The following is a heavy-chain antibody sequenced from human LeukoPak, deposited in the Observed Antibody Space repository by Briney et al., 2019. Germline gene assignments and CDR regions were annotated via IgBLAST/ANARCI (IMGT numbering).Heavy chain of an antibody. J-gene: IGHJ6*02. V-gene: IGHV3-43*02. D-gene: IGHD3-9*01. CDR3: AKDRSDILTGYYTSLNRYYYYGMDV. CDR2: ISGDGGST. Sequence: GGSLRLSCAASGFTFDDYAMHWVRQAPGKGLEWVSLISGDGGSTYYADSVKGRFTISRDNSKNSLYLQMNSLRTEDTALYYCAKDRSDILTGYYTSLNRYYYYGMDVWGQGTTVTVSS. CDR1: GFTFDDYA.